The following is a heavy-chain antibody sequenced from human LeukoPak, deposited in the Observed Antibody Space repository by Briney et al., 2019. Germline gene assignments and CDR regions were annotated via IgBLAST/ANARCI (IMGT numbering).Heavy chain of an antibody. CDR1: GYSISSGYY. CDR3: ASGGTAVVMALTYYFDT. CDR2: IYHTGST. Sequence: SETLSLTCNLSGYSISSGYYWGWIRQPPGKGLEWIGSIYHTGSTYYNPSLQSRVTISLDSPKNQFSLKLTSVTAADTAVYYCASGGTAVVMALTYYFDTWGQGTPVTVSS. V-gene: IGHV4-38-2*02. J-gene: IGHJ4*02. D-gene: IGHD3-22*01.